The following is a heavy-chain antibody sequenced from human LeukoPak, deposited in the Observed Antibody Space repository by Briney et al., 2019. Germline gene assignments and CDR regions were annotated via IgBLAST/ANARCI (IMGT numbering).Heavy chain of an antibody. CDR2: IHYSRNT. J-gene: IGHJ4*02. Sequence: PSETLSLTCTVSGGSISTYYWSWIRQPPGKGLEYIGYIHYSRNTNYNPSLKSRVTTSVDTSKNQVSLKLSSVTAADTAVYYCASLTPGGPFGFWGQGTLVTVSS. CDR3: ASLTPGGPFGF. V-gene: IGHV4-59*01. D-gene: IGHD3-16*01. CDR1: GGSISTYY.